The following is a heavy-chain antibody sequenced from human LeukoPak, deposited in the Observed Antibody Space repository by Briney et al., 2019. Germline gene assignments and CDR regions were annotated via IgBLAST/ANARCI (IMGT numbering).Heavy chain of an antibody. CDR3: ATDRYYDSSGILDY. D-gene: IGHD3-22*01. J-gene: IGHJ4*02. Sequence: SETLSLTCTVSGGSISSYYWSWIRQPPGKGLEWIGYIYYSGSTNYNPSPKSRVTISIDTSKNQFSLKLSSVTAADTAVYYCATDRYYDSSGILDYWGQGTLVTVSS. CDR2: IYYSGST. V-gene: IGHV4-59*12. CDR1: GGSISSYY.